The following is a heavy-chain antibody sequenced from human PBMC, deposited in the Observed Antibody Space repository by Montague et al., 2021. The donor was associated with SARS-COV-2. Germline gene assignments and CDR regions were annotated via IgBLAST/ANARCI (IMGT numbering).Heavy chain of an antibody. CDR2: MSWNSGRI. CDR3: AKDGYYYGPGSRFDY. V-gene: IGHV3-9*01. D-gene: IGHD3-10*01. Sequence: SLRLSWAASGFTFRDYAMHWVRQVPGKGLEWVSGMSWNSGRIGYADSVKGRFTISRDNAKNPVYLQMNSLRSEDTAMYYCAKDGYYYGPGSRFDYWGQGTLVTVSS. J-gene: IGHJ4*02. CDR1: GFTFRDYA.